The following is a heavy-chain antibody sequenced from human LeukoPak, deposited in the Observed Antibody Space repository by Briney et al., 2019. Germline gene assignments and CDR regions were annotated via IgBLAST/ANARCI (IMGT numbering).Heavy chain of an antibody. CDR1: GLTVTSNY. J-gene: IGHJ3*02. Sequence: GGSLRLSCAASGLTVTSNYMSWFRQAPGKGLEWVGFIRSKAYGGTTEYAASVKGRFTISRDDSKSIAYLQKNSLKTEDTAVYYCTRDGGIVLMVYDPPYDAFDIWGQGTMVTVSS. CDR3: TRDGGIVLMVYDPPYDAFDI. CDR2: IRSKAYGGTT. V-gene: IGHV3-49*03. D-gene: IGHD2-8*01.